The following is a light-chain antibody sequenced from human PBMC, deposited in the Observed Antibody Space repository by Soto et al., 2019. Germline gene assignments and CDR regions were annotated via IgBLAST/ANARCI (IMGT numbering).Light chain of an antibody. Sequence: DIHMTQSPSTLSASAGDRVTITCRASQNIDMYLAWYQQKPGQAPSLLIYRASSLQSGVPSRFSGSGSGTEFTLTISSLQPDDFATYYCQQSLTYPWPFGQGTKVDI. J-gene: IGKJ1*01. V-gene: IGKV1-5*03. CDR1: QNIDMY. CDR2: RAS. CDR3: QQSLTYPWP.